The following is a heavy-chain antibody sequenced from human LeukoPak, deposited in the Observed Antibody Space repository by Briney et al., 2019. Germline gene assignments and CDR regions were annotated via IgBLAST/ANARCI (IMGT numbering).Heavy chain of an antibody. CDR3: ARLACSGGTCYSVDWFDP. V-gene: IGHV5-51*01. CDR2: IYPGDSDT. D-gene: IGHD2-15*01. Sequence: RGESLKISCKGSRYSFTSYCIGWVRQMPGKGLQWLGIIYPGDSDTRYSPSFQGQVTISADKSISTACLQWSSLKASDTAMYYCARLACSGGTCYSVDWFDPWGQGTLVTVSS. CDR1: RYSFTSYC. J-gene: IGHJ5*02.